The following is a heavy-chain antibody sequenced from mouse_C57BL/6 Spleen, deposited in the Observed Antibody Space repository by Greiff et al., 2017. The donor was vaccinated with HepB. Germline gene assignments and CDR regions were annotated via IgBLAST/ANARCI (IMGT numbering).Heavy chain of an antibody. D-gene: IGHD2-5*01. CDR2: INPGSGGT. CDR3: ARSRVSAMDY. CDR1: GYAFTNYL. J-gene: IGHJ4*01. V-gene: IGHV1-54*01. Sequence: VQLQQPGAELVRPGTSVKVSCKASGYAFTNYLIEWVKQRPGQGLEWIGVINPGSGGTNYNEKFKGKATLTADKSSSTAYMQLSSLTSEDSAVYFCARSRVSAMDYWGQGTSVTVSS.